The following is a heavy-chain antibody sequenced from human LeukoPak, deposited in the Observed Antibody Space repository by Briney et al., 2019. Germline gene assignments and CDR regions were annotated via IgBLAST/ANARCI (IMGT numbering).Heavy chain of an antibody. Sequence: SETLSLTCAVYGGSFSGYYWSWIRQPPGKGLEWIGEINHSGSTNYNPSLKSRVTISVDTSKNQFSLKLSSETAADTAVYYCARGRIAVAGTGWFDPWGQGTLVTVSS. J-gene: IGHJ5*02. D-gene: IGHD6-19*01. V-gene: IGHV4-34*01. CDR1: GGSFSGYY. CDR2: INHSGST. CDR3: ARGRIAVAGTGWFDP.